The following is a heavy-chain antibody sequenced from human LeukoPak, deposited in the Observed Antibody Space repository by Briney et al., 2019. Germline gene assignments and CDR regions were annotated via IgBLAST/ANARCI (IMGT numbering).Heavy chain of an antibody. Sequence: SQTLSLTCTVSGGSISSGSYYWSWIRQHPGKGLEWIGYIYYSGSTYYNPSLKSRVTISVDTSKNQFSLKLSSVTAADTAVYYCAGGLQSHYYYGMDVWGQGTTVTVSS. J-gene: IGHJ6*02. D-gene: IGHD4-11*01. CDR1: GGSISSGSYY. CDR3: AGGLQSHYYYGMDV. CDR2: IYYSGST. V-gene: IGHV4-31*03.